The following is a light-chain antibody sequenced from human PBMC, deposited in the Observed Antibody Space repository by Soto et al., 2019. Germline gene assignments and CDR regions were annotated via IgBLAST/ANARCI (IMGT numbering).Light chain of an antibody. CDR1: SSDVGRDNY. V-gene: IGLV2-14*01. CDR2: EVS. J-gene: IGLJ2*01. Sequence: QSVLTQPASVSGSPGQSITISCTGSSSDVGRDNYVSWYQHHPGKAPKLMIFEVSNRPSGVSTRFSGSKSGNTASLTISGLQAEDEADYYCSSYTGRSTIVFGGGTKLTVL. CDR3: SSYTGRSTIV.